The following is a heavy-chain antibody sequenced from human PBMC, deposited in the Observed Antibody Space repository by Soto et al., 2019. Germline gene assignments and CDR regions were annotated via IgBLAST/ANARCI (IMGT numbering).Heavy chain of an antibody. CDR1: GYTFTSYG. J-gene: IGHJ6*02. Sequence: QVQLVQSGAEVKKPGASVKVSCKASGYTFTSYGISWVRQAPGQGLEWMGWISAYNGNTNYAQKLQGRVTMTTDTSTSTASMGLRSLRSADTAVYYCARDNRGSYHSYSYYYGMDDWRQGTTVTVSS. D-gene: IGHD1-26*01. CDR2: ISAYNGNT. CDR3: ARDNRGSYHSYSYYYGMDD. V-gene: IGHV1-18*01.